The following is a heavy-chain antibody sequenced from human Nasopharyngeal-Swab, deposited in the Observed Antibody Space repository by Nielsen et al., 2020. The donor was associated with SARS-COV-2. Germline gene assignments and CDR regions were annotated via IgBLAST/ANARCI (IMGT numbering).Heavy chain of an antibody. CDR1: GGSFSGYY. J-gene: IGHJ5*02. D-gene: IGHD3-16*02. CDR2: VNHSGST. CDR3: ARGKNYVWGTYRYNGWFDP. Sequence: LSCAVYGGSFSGYYWSWIRQPPGKGLEWIGEVNHSGSTYYNPSLKSRVTISVDTSKNQFSLKLSSVTAADTAVYYCARGKNYVWGTYRYNGWFDPWGQGTLVTVSS. V-gene: IGHV4-34*01.